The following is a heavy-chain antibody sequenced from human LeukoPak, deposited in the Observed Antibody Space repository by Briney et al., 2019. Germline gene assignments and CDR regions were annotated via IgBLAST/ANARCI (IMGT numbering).Heavy chain of an antibody. CDR3: ARSTTRGYCSSTSCSPEEYYFDY. CDR2: INPNSGGT. V-gene: IGHV1-2*02. J-gene: IGHJ4*02. D-gene: IGHD2-2*01. CDR1: GYTFTGYY. Sequence: GASVKVSCKASGYTFTGYYMHWVRQAPGQGLEWMGWINPNSGGTNYAQKFQGRVTMTRDTSISTAYMELSRLRSDDTAVYYCARSTTRGYCSSTSCSPEEYYFDYWGQGTLVTVSS.